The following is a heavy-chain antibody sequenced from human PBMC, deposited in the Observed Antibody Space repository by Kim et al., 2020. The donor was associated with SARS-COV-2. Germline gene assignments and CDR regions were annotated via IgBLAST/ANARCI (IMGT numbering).Heavy chain of an antibody. D-gene: IGHD3-10*01. Sequence: SETLSLTCAVYGGSFSGYYWSWIRQPPGKGLEWIGEINHSGSTNYNPSLKSRVTISVDTSKNQFSLKLSSVTAADTAVYYCARTGPITMVRGVIINSPRYGMDVWGQGTTVTVSS. CDR2: INHSGST. CDR3: ARTGPITMVRGVIINSPRYGMDV. J-gene: IGHJ6*02. CDR1: GGSFSGYY. V-gene: IGHV4-34*01.